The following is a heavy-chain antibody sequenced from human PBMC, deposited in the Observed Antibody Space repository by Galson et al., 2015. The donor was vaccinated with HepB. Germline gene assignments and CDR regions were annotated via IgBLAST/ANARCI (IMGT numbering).Heavy chain of an antibody. CDR2: IIPIFGTA. CDR3: ASQGAAYCGGDCYWHY. CDR1: GGTFSSYA. J-gene: IGHJ4*02. Sequence: SVKVSCKASGGTFSSYAISWVRQAPGQGLEWMGGIIPIFGTANYAQKFQGRVTITADESTSTAYMELSSLRSEDTAVYYCASQGAAYCGGDCYWHYWGQGTLVTVSS. D-gene: IGHD2-21*01. V-gene: IGHV1-69*13.